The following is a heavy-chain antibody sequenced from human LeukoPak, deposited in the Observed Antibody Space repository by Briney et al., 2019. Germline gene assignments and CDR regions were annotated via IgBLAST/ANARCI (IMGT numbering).Heavy chain of an antibody. V-gene: IGHV3-53*01. CDR3: ARDGWQQLVLAAGDYGMDV. CDR1: GFTVSSNY. J-gene: IGHJ6*02. CDR2: IYSGGST. D-gene: IGHD6-13*01. Sequence: GGSLRLSCAASGFTVSSNYMSWVRQAPGKGLEWVSVIYSGGSTYYADSVKGRFTISRDNSKNTLYLQMNSLRAEDTAVYYCARDGWQQLVLAAGDYGMDVWGQGTTVTGSS.